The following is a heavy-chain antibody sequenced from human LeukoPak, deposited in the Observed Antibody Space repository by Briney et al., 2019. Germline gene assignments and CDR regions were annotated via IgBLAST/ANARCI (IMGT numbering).Heavy chain of an antibody. CDR3: ARAPDSLQSDY. CDR1: GFTVSSNY. J-gene: IGHJ4*02. Sequence: GGSLRLSCAASGFTVSSNYMSWVRQAPGKGLEWVSVIYSGGSTYYADSVKGRFTISRDNSKNTLCLQMNSLRAEDTAVYYCARAPDSLQSDYWGQGTLVTVSS. CDR2: IYSGGST. D-gene: IGHD1-14*01. V-gene: IGHV3-53*01.